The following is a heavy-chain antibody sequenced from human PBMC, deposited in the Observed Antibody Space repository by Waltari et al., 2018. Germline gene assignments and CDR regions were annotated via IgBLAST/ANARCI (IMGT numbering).Heavy chain of an antibody. CDR3: ARVGTVTTFDY. J-gene: IGHJ4*02. D-gene: IGHD4-17*01. Sequence: QVQLQESGPGLVKPSETLSLTCTVSGGSISSHYWSWIRQPPGKGLEWIGYIYYSGSTNYNPSLKSRVTIAVDTSKNQCSLKLSSVTAADTAVYYCARVGTVTTFDYWGQGTLVTVSS. CDR2: IYYSGST. V-gene: IGHV4-59*11. CDR1: GGSISSHY.